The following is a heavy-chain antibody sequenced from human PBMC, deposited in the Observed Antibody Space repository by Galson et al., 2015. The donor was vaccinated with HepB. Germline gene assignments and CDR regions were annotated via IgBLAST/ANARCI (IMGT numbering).Heavy chain of an antibody. CDR3: ARVIGLGTYYYYGMDV. Sequence: SLRLSCAASGFTFSSYSMNWVRQAPGKGLEWVSSISSSSSYIYYADSVKGRFTISRDNAKNSLYLQMNSLRAEDTAVYYCARVIGLGTYYYYGMDVWGQGTTVTVSS. V-gene: IGHV3-21*01. D-gene: IGHD7-27*01. J-gene: IGHJ6*02. CDR1: GFTFSSYS. CDR2: ISSSSSYI.